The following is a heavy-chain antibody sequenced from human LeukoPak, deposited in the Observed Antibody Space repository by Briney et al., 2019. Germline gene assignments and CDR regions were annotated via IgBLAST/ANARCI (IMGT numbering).Heavy chain of an antibody. J-gene: IGHJ4*02. D-gene: IGHD1-26*01. CDR3: ASSGNYRIYYFDY. CDR2: IYSGGST. Sequence: GGSLRLSCAPSGFTVSSNYMSWVRQAPGKGLEWVSLIYSGGSTYYADPVKGRFTISRDNSKNTLYLQMNSLRAEDTAVYYCASSGNYRIYYFDYWGQGTLVSVSS. CDR1: GFTVSSNY. V-gene: IGHV3-66*01.